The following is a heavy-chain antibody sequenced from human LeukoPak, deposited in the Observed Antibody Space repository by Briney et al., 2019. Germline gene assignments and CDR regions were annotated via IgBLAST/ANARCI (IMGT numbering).Heavy chain of an antibody. J-gene: IGHJ4*02. CDR3: TKDQADGYTNYGDY. CDR2: IRFSDDNT. CDR1: GFTFSSYA. V-gene: IGHV3-23*01. D-gene: IGHD5-24*01. Sequence: PGGSLRLSCAASGFTFSSYAMSWVSQAPGKGLEWVSTIRFSDDNTYYADSVKGRFTASRDNSKSTLNLQMNSLRAEDTAVYYCTKDQADGYTNYGDYWGQGTLVTVSS.